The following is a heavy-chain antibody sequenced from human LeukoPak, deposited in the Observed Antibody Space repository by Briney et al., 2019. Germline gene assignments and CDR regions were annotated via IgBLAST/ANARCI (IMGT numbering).Heavy chain of an antibody. CDR2: IYYSGST. V-gene: IGHV4-30-4*01. D-gene: IGHD1-26*01. CDR3: AIESGSYYESAFDI. Sequence: SETLSLTCTVSGGSISSGDYYWSWIRQPPGKGLEWIGYIYYSGSTYYNPSLKSRVTISVDTSKNQFSLKLSSVTAADTAVYYCAIESGSYYESAFDIWGQGTMVTVSS. J-gene: IGHJ3*02. CDR1: GGSISSGDYY.